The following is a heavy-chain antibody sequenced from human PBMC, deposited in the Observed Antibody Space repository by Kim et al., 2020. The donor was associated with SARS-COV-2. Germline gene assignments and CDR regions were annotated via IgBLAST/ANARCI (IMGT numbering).Heavy chain of an antibody. D-gene: IGHD5-18*01. CDR2: INHSGST. CDR1: GGSFSGYY. V-gene: IGHV4-34*01. CDR3: ARGRSIQLWLVLGY. Sequence: SETLSLTCSVYGGSFSGYYWSWIRQPPGKGLEWIGEINHSGSTNYNPSLKSRVTTSVDTSKNQFSLKLSSVTAADTAVYYCARGRSIQLWLVLGYWGQGTLVTVSS. J-gene: IGHJ4*02.